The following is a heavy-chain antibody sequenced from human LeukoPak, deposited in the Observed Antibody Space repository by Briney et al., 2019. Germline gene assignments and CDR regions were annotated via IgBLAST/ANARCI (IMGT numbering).Heavy chain of an antibody. D-gene: IGHD3-22*01. V-gene: IGHV3-23*01. CDR3: AKDLRGYYWEYYFDY. Sequence: GGSLRLSCAASGFIFSSYGMNWVRRAPGKGLEWVSGISGSADITYYADSVKGRFTISRDNSKNTLYLQMNSLRAEDTAVYYCAKDLRGYYWEYYFDYWGQGTLVTVSS. CDR1: GFIFSSYG. CDR2: ISGSADIT. J-gene: IGHJ4*02.